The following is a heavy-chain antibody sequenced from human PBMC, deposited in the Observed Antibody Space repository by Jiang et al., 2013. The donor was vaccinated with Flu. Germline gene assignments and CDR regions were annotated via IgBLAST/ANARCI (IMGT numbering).Heavy chain of an antibody. CDR1: GTFIISGSEF. CDR3: AGDALRSGYSDL. Sequence: SGSGLVKPSQTLSLTCTISGTFIISGSEFWSWIRQSPGRGLEWIGHIDYRGTTAYNPSLKNRVTMSVDTFKNKFSLILTSVTVADTARYFCAGDALRSGYSDLWGQGDLLTVSS. J-gene: IGHJ5*02. CDR2: IDYRGTT. D-gene: IGHD3-3*01. V-gene: IGHV4-31*03.